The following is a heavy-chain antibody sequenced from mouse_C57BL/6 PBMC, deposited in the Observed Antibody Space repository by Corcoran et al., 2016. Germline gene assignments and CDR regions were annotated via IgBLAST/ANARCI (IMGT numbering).Heavy chain of an antibody. CDR2: INTYSGVP. V-gene: IGHV9-3*01. CDR3: ARYIYYDYDEAWLAY. J-gene: IGHJ3*01. D-gene: IGHD2-4*01. Sequence: QIQLVQSRPELKKPGETVKISCKASGYTFTTYGMSWVKQAPGKGLKWMGWINTYSGVPTYADDFKGRFAFSLETSASTAYLQINNRKNEDTATYFCARYIYYDYDEAWLAYWGQGTLVTVSA. CDR1: GYTFTTYG.